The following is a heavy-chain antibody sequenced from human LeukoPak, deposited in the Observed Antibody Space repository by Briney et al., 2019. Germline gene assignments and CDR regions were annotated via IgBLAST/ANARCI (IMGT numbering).Heavy chain of an antibody. CDR1: GFTFSNAW. Sequence: GGSLRLSCAASGFTFSNAWMSWVRQAPGQGLEWVGRIKHKADGGTTDYAAPVKGRFTISRDDSKNTLYLQMNSLRAEDTAVYYCARDSSTSIFSLNAFDIWGQGTMVTVSS. CDR2: IKHKADGGTT. V-gene: IGHV3-15*01. CDR3: ARDSSTSIFSLNAFDI. D-gene: IGHD2-2*01. J-gene: IGHJ3*02.